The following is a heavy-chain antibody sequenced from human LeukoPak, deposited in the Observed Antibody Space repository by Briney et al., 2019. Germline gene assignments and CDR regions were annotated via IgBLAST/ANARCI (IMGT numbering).Heavy chain of an antibody. CDR1: AYTFTSYY. CDR3: ARDLFLGDYGDYSDAFDI. D-gene: IGHD4-17*01. V-gene: IGHV1-46*01. Sequence: ASVKVSCKASAYTFTSYYMHWVRQAPGQGLEWMGIINPSGGSTSYAQKFQGRVTMTRDMSTSTVYMELSSLRSEDTAVYYCARDLFLGDYGDYSDAFDIWGQGTMVTVSS. J-gene: IGHJ3*02. CDR2: INPSGGST.